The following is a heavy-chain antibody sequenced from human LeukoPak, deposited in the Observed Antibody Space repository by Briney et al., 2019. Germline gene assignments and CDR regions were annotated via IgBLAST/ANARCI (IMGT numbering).Heavy chain of an antibody. V-gene: IGHV1-2*02. D-gene: IGHD2-2*01. J-gene: IGHJ3*02. CDR2: INPNSGGT. Sequence: ASVKVSCKASGYTFTGYYMHWVRQAPGQGLEWMGWINPNSGGTNYAQKFQGRVTMTRDTSISTAYMELSRLRSDDTAVYYCARDTVSSLLGYCSSTSCWNAFDIWGQGTTVTVSS. CDR3: ARDTVSSLLGYCSSTSCWNAFDI. CDR1: GYTFTGYY.